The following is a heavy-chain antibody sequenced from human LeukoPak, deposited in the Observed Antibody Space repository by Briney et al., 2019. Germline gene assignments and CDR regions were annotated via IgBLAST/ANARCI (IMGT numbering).Heavy chain of an antibody. D-gene: IGHD1-1*01. CDR1: GGTFSSYA. CDR2: IIPIFGTA. CDR3: ARGYNWNDFDY. J-gene: IGHJ4*02. Sequence: GAPVKVSCKASGGTFSSYAISWVRQAPGQGLEWMGGIIPIFGTANYAQKFQGRVTITADKSTSTAYMELSSLRSEDTAVYYCARGYNWNDFDYWGQGTLVTVSS. V-gene: IGHV1-69*06.